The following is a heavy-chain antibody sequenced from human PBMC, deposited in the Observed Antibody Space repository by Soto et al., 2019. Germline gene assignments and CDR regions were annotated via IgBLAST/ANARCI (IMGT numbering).Heavy chain of an antibody. J-gene: IGHJ6*02. CDR1: GGTFSKYS. CDR2: IIPISGTA. D-gene: IGHD2-2*01. CDR3: SRSQGSSTSLENYYYYYYGMDV. Sequence: QVQLVQSGAGVKKPGSSVKVSCKASGGTFSKYSISWVRQAPGQGLEWMGGIIPISGTANYAHKFQGRVTITAGESTSTAYMELSSLRSEYTAVYYCSRSQGSSTSLENYYYYYYGMDVWGQGTTVTVSS. V-gene: IGHV1-69*01.